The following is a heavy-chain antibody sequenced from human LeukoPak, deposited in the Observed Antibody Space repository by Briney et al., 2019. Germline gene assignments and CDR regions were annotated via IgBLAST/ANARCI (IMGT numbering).Heavy chain of an antibody. Sequence: ASVNVSCKASGYTFTGYYMHWVRQAPGQGLEWMGWINPNSGGTNYAQKFQGWVTMTRDTSISTAYMELSRLRSDDTAVYYCARGPPSPTVTTSWDFDYWGQGTLVTVSS. J-gene: IGHJ4*02. CDR3: ARGPPSPTVTTSWDFDY. CDR1: GYTFTGYY. V-gene: IGHV1-2*04. CDR2: INPNSGGT. D-gene: IGHD4-17*01.